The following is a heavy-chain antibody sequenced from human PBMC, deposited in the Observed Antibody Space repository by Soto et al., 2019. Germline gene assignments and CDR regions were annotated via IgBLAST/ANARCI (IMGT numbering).Heavy chain of an antibody. Sequence: EVQLLESGGGLVQPGWSLRLSCAASGFTFSSYAMSWVRQAPGKGLEWVSAISGSAATTFYADSVKGRFTVSRDNSKNTLYLQMNSLRAEDTAVYYCARGPRYCSGYSCDYYMDVWGKGTTVTVSS. CDR2: ISGSAATT. CDR3: ARGPRYCSGYSCDYYMDV. V-gene: IGHV3-23*01. CDR1: GFTFSSYA. J-gene: IGHJ6*03. D-gene: IGHD2-15*01.